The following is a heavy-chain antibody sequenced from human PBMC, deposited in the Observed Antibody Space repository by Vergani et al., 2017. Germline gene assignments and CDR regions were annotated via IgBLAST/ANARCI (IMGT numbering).Heavy chain of an antibody. Sequence: QVQLHESGPGLVKPSQTLSLTCTVSGGSITSGSFYWSWIRQPAGKGLEWIGRIHSSGTTNYNPSLKSRVTISVDTSKNQFSLKLSSVTAADTAVYYCARERVVVAAKGNNWFDPWGQGTLVTVSS. CDR2: IHSSGTT. D-gene: IGHD2-15*01. CDR1: GGSITSGSFY. J-gene: IGHJ5*02. CDR3: ARERVVVAAKGNNWFDP. V-gene: IGHV4-61*02.